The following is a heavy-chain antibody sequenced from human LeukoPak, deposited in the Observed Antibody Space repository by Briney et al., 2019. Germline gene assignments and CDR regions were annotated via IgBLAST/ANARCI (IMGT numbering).Heavy chain of an antibody. Sequence: SETLSLTCTVSRGFIASYSWSWIRQPAGKGLEWIGRIYTSGGSDYNPSLKSRLTMSLDASKNQFYLRLASVTAADTAVYYCARGASGYYYVWGQGILVSVSS. D-gene: IGHD3-22*01. V-gene: IGHV4-4*07. J-gene: IGHJ4*02. CDR3: ARGASGYYYV. CDR2: IYTSGGS. CDR1: RGFIASYS.